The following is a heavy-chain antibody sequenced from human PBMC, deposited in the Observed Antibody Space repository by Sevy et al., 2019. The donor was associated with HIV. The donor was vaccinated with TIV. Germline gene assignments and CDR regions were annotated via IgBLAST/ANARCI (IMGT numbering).Heavy chain of an antibody. Sequence: GGSLRLSCAASGFTFSSYWMSWVRQAPGKGLEWVANIKQDGSEKYYVDSVKGQFTISRDNAKNSLYLQMNSLGAEDTAVYYCARKDYYDRGAFDYWGQGTLVTVSS. CDR3: ARKDYYDRGAFDY. J-gene: IGHJ4*02. D-gene: IGHD3-22*01. V-gene: IGHV3-7*03. CDR2: IKQDGSEK. CDR1: GFTFSSYW.